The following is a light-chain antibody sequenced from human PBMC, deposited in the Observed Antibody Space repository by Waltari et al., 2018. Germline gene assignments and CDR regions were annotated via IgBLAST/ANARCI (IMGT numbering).Light chain of an antibody. V-gene: IGLV2-14*03. CDR2: DVS. CDR1: SINVGGYNY. J-gene: IGLJ2*01. CDR3: SSYISSSTLEL. Sequence: QSALTQPASVSGSPGQSITISCPGTSINVGGYNYVSWYQKHPVKAPKLMIYDVSNRPSGVSNRFSGSKSGNTASLTISGLQAEDEADYYCSSYISSSTLELFGGGTSLTVL.